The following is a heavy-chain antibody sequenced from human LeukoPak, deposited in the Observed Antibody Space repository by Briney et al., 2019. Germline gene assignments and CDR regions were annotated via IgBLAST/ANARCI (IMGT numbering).Heavy chain of an antibody. Sequence: ASVKVSCKASGGTFSSYAINWVRQATGQGLEWMGWMNPNSGNTGYAQKFQGRVTITRNTSISTAYMELSSLRSEDTAVYYCARGPSIAAAGRGDDYWGQGTLVTVSS. CDR1: GGTFSSYA. CDR2: MNPNSGNT. CDR3: ARGPSIAAAGRGDDY. D-gene: IGHD6-13*01. V-gene: IGHV1-8*03. J-gene: IGHJ4*02.